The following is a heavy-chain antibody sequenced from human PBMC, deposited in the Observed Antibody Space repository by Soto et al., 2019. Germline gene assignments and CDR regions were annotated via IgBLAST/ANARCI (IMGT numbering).Heavy chain of an antibody. CDR1: GGSFSSSNW. CDR3: ARDIRAAAYNWFDP. D-gene: IGHD6-13*01. Sequence: SETLSLTCAVSGGSFSSSNWWSWVRQPPGKGLEWIGEIYNSGSPNYNPSLRSRVTMSLDTSKNQFSLKLTSVTAADTAVYYCARDIRAAAYNWFDPWGQGILVTVSS. J-gene: IGHJ5*02. V-gene: IGHV4-4*02. CDR2: IYNSGSP.